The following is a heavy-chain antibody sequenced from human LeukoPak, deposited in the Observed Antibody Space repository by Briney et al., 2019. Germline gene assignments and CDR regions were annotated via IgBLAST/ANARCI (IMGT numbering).Heavy chain of an antibody. CDR2: IYYSGST. CDR3: ARVSIVVMVSAPDAFDI. D-gene: IGHD2-8*01. J-gene: IGHJ3*02. V-gene: IGHV4-59*01. CDR1: GGSISSYY. Sequence: SETLSLTCTVSGGSISSYYWSWIRQPPGKGLEWIGYIYYSGSTNYNPSLKSRVTISVDTSKNQFSLKLSSVTAADTAVYYCARVSIVVMVSAPDAFDIWGQGTMVTVSS.